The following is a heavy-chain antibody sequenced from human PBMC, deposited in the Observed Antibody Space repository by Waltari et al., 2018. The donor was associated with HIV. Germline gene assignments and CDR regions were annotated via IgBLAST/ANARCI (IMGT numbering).Heavy chain of an antibody. D-gene: IGHD1-26*01. CDR3: AKKVGYFFDY. V-gene: IGHV4-34*01. Sequence: QVQLQQWGAGLLKPSENLSLTCAVYGGSFSGYFWPGIRQPPGKGLEWIGKINHRGSTDYHPSLKSPVTIAVDTAKNQFSLKLSSVTAAAAAVYYCAKKVGYFFDYWGQGAPVTVSS. CDR1: GGSFSGYF. J-gene: IGHJ4*02. CDR2: INHRGST.